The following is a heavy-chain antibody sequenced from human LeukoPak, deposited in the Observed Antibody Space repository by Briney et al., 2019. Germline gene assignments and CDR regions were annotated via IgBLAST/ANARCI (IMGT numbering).Heavy chain of an antibody. CDR3: ASLKDIVVVPGAIYAFDI. V-gene: IGHV3-7*01. D-gene: IGHD2-2*01. Sequence: GGSLRLSCAASGFTFSSYAMSWVRQAPGKGLEWVANIKQDGSEKNYVDSVKGRFTISRDNAKNSLYLQMNSLRAEDTAVYYCASLKDIVVVPGAIYAFDIWGQGTMVTLSS. CDR2: IKQDGSEK. J-gene: IGHJ3*02. CDR1: GFTFSSYA.